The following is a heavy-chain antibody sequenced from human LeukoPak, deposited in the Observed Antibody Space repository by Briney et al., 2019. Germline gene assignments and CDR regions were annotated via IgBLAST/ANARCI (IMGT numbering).Heavy chain of an antibody. CDR1: GGSFSGYY. CDR2: INHSGST. J-gene: IGHJ4*02. D-gene: IGHD2-2*01. Sequence: SETLSLTCAVYGGSFSGYYWSWIRQPPGKGLEWIGEINHSGSTNYNPSLKSRVTISVDTSKNQFSLKLSSVTAADTAVHYCARHTSPGGNFDYWGQGTLVTVSS. V-gene: IGHV4-34*01. CDR3: ARHTSPGGNFDY.